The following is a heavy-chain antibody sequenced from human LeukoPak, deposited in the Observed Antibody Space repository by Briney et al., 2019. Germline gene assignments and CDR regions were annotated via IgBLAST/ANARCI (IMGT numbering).Heavy chain of an antibody. CDR1: DGSISSYY. CDR3: ARGVLESRKSRFDI. J-gene: IGHJ3*02. V-gene: IGHV4-59*01. CDR2: IYYSGST. D-gene: IGHD1-1*01. Sequence: PSETLSLTCTVSDGSISSYYWSWIRQPPGKGLEWIGYIYYSGSTNYNPSLKSRVTISVDTSKNQFSLKLSSVAAADTAVYYCARGVLESRKSRFDIWGQGTMVTVSS.